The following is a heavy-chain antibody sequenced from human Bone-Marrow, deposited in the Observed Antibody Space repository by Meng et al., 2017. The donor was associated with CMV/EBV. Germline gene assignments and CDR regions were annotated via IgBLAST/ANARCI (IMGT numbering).Heavy chain of an antibody. D-gene: IGHD3-10*01. V-gene: IGHV3-21*01. J-gene: IGHJ3*02. CDR1: GFSFSKYR. CDR2: ISSSSSYI. Sequence: GGSLRLSCAASGFSFSKYRMNWVRQAPGKGLEWVSSISSSSSYIYYADSVKGRFTISRDNAKNSLYLQMNSLRAEDTAVYYCARDGYGSGSYFAFDIWGQGTMVTVSS. CDR3: ARDGYGSGSYFAFDI.